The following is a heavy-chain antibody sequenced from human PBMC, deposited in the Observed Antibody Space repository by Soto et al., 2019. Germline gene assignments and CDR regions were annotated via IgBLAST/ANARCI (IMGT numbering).Heavy chain of an antibody. D-gene: IGHD6-13*01. V-gene: IGHV3-23*01. CDR1: GFTFSSHA. J-gene: IGHJ4*02. Sequence: EVQLLESGGGLVQPGRSLRLSCTASGFTFSSHAMTWVRQAPGKGLEWVSGLSDSGDSIYYGDSVKGRFTIYRDNSIHTRYLQMNTLRFEDTAVYYCAKVSSSWYAGFFDLWGQGTLVTVSS. CDR3: AKVSSSWYAGFFDL. CDR2: LSDSGDSI.